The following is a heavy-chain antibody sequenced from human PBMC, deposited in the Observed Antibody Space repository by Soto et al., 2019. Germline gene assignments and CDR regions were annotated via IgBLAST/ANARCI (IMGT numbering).Heavy chain of an antibody. J-gene: IGHJ4*02. Sequence: SETLALTCTVSGGSISSCGYYWSGIRQHPGKGLEWIGYIFYSGSTYYNPSLKSRVTISVDTSKNQFSLKLSSVTAADTAVYYCARGYNYDSSGYYYFDYWGQGTLVTAPQ. CDR2: IFYSGST. CDR1: GGSISSCGYY. V-gene: IGHV4-31*03. CDR3: ARGYNYDSSGYYYFDY. D-gene: IGHD3-22*01.